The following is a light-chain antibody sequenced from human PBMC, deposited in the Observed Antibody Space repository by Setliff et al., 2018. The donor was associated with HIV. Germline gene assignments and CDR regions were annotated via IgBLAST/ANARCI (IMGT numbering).Light chain of an antibody. Sequence: QSALAQPASVSGSPGQSITISCTGTSSDVGGFDYVSWYQQHPGKAPKLIIYEVRNRPSGFSDRFSGSKSGNTASLTISGLQADDEADYYCSSYAITNTLPFGTGTKVTVL. J-gene: IGLJ1*01. V-gene: IGLV2-14*01. CDR2: EVR. CDR1: SSDVGGFDY. CDR3: SSYAITNTLP.